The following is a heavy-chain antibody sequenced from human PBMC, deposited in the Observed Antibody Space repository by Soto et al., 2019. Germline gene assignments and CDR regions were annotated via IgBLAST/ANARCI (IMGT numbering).Heavy chain of an antibody. V-gene: IGHV1-18*01. CDR1: GYTFTSYG. CDR2: ISAYNGNT. Sequence: ASVKVSCKASGYTFTSYGISWVRQAPGQGLEWMEWISAYNGNTNYAQKLQGRVTMTTDTATSTAYMELRSLRSDDTAVYYCARDKRLQQLVGGIVYLGQGTMVTVSS. CDR3: ARDKRLQQLVGGIVY. J-gene: IGHJ4*02. D-gene: IGHD6-13*01.